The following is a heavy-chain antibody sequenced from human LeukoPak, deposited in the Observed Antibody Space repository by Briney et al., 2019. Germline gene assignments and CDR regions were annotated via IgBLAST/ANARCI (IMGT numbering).Heavy chain of an antibody. V-gene: IGHV3-66*01. CDR3: AGWGCTSSSCFYFFDP. CDR1: GFTFSSYW. J-gene: IGHJ5*02. D-gene: IGHD2-2*01. Sequence: GGSLRLSCAASGFTFSSYWMSWVRQVPGKGLEWVSVIYSGGSTYYADSVKGRFTISRDNAEDSLHLQMNSLSVGDTAMYYCAGWGCTSSSCFYFFDPWGQGTLVTVS. CDR2: IYSGGST.